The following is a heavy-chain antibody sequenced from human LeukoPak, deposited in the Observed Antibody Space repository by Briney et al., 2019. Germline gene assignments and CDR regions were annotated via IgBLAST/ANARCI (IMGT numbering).Heavy chain of an antibody. D-gene: IGHD2-15*01. Sequence: GGSLRLSCAASGLIFSSYWMTWVRQAPGKGLVWVSRINSDGSSTSYADSVKGRFTISRDNAMNTLYLPMNSLRAEDTAVYYCARSGGIDYWGQGTLVTVSS. V-gene: IGHV3-74*01. CDR2: INSDGSST. J-gene: IGHJ4*02. CDR1: GLIFSSYW. CDR3: ARSGGIDY.